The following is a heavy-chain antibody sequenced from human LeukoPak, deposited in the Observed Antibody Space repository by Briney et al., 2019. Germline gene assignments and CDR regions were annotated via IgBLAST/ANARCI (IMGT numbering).Heavy chain of an antibody. D-gene: IGHD2-2*02. CDR1: GGSISSGGYY. CDR2: IYHSGST. J-gene: IGHJ4*02. Sequence: PSQTLSLTCTVSGGSISSGGYYWSWIRQPPGKGLEWIGYIYHSGSTYYNPSLKSRVTISVDRSKNQFSLKLSSVTAADTAVYYCARNAVVPAAIGDYWGQGTLVTVSS. CDR3: ARNAVVPAAIGDY. V-gene: IGHV4-30-2*01.